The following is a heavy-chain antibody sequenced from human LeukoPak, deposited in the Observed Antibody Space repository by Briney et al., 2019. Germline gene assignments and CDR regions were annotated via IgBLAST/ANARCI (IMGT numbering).Heavy chain of an antibody. CDR1: GYTFTYRY. CDR3: ASQNGRIAAALAD. CDR2: ITPFNGNT. V-gene: IGHV1-45*02. J-gene: IGHJ4*02. Sequence: ASVKVSCKASGYTFTYRYLHWVRQAPGQALEWMGWITPFNGNTNYAQKFQDRVTITRDRSMGTAYMELSSLRSEDTAMYYCASQNGRIAAALADWGQGTLVTVSS. D-gene: IGHD6-13*01.